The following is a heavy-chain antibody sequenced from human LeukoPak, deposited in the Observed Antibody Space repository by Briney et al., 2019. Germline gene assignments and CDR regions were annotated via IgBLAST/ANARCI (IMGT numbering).Heavy chain of an antibody. D-gene: IGHD2-8*01. CDR1: GFTFSSYG. CDR2: IQYDGSNE. CDR3: AKDRCSNGIGCYYYYMDV. V-gene: IGHV3-30*02. J-gene: IGHJ6*03. Sequence: QPGGSLGLSCAASGFTFSSYGMHWVRQAPGKGLEWVAYIQYDGSNEQYADSVKGRFSISRDSSKNILYLQMNSLRAEDTAVYYCAKDRCSNGIGCYYYYMDVWGKGTTVTISS.